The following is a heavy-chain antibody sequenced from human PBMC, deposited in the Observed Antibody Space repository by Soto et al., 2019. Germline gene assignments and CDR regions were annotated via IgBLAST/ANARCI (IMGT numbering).Heavy chain of an antibody. CDR3: ARHGRSYDSRSGFDY. Sequence: SETLSLTCSVSGGPISSYYWSWIRQPPGKGLEWIGYIYYSGSTNYNPSLKSRVTIPVDTSKNRFSLKLSSVTAADTAVYYCARHGRSYDSRSGFDYWGQGALVTVSS. CDR1: GGPISSYY. CDR2: IYYSGST. V-gene: IGHV4-59*08. J-gene: IGHJ4*02. D-gene: IGHD3-10*01.